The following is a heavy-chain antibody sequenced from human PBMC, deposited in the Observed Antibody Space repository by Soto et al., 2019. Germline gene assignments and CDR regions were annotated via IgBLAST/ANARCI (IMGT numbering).Heavy chain of an antibody. CDR2: IYHSGST. CDR3: ARDLFGDGYNYGH. V-gene: IGHV4-30-2*01. CDR1: GGSISSGGYS. J-gene: IGHJ4*02. Sequence: SETLSLTCAVSGGSISSGGYSWSWIRQPPGKGLEWIGYIYHSGSTYYNPSLKSRVTISVDRSTNQFSLKLSSVTAADTAVYYCARDLFGDGYNYGHWGQGTLVTVSS. D-gene: IGHD5-12*01.